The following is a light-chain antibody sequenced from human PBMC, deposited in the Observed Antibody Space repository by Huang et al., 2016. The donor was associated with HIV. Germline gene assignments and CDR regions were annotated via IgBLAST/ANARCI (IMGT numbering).Light chain of an antibody. Sequence: DIQMTQSHSSLSASVGDRVNITCRASQSISTYLNWYQQKPGKAPKLLIYAASTLQSGVPSRFSGSGSGTDFTLTISSLQPEDVATYYCQQTYSTLTFGPETKVDIK. CDR2: AAS. V-gene: IGKV1-39*01. CDR1: QSISTY. J-gene: IGKJ3*01. CDR3: QQTYSTLT.